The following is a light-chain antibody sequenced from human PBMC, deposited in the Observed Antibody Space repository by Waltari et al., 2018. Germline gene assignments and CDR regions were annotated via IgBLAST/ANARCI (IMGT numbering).Light chain of an antibody. V-gene: IGKV3-20*01. CDR3: HLSGGSPRT. CDR2: GAS. J-gene: IGKJ4*01. Sequence: ESVLTQSPGTLSLSPGERATLSCRATQTVANTYVHWYQLKPGQAPRLLIYGASSRATGIPDRFSGSGSGTDFTLTISRLEPEDFAVYYCHLSGGSPRTFGGGTKVEIK. CDR1: QTVANTY.